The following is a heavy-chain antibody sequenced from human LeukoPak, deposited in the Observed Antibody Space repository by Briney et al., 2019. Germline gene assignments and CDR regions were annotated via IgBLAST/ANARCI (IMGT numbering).Heavy chain of an antibody. D-gene: IGHD1-26*01. CDR2: IRYDGSNK. V-gene: IGHV3-30*02. Sequence: GGSLRLSCAASGFTFNSFGMHWVRQAPGKGLEWVAFIRYDGSNKYYADSVKGRFTISRDNSKNTLYLQMNSLRAEDTAVYYCARDKDVGATLLDYWGQGTLVTVSS. CDR3: ARDKDVGATLLDY. CDR1: GFTFNSFG. J-gene: IGHJ4*02.